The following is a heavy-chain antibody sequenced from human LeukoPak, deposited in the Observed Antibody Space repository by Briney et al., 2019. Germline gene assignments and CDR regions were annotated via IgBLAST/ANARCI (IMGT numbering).Heavy chain of an antibody. CDR3: ARLGSGDDAFDI. CDR1: GFTFSSYW. Sequence: GGSLRLSCAASGFTFSSYWMSWVRQAPGKGLEGVANIKQDGSEKYYVDSVKGRFTIPRDNAKNSLYLQMNSLRAEDTAVYYCARLGSGDDAFDIWGQGTMVTVSS. D-gene: IGHD3-10*01. V-gene: IGHV3-7*05. CDR2: IKQDGSEK. J-gene: IGHJ3*02.